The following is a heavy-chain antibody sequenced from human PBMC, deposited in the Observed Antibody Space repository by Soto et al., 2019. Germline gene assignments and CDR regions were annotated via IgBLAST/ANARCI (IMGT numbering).Heavy chain of an antibody. D-gene: IGHD6-19*01. CDR2: IIPIFGTA. J-gene: IGHJ4*02. V-gene: IGHV1-69*13. Sequence: SVKVSCKASGGTFSSYAISWVRQAPGQGLEWMGGIIPIFGTANYAQKFQGRVTITADESTSTAYMELSSLRSEDTAVYYCARTPPSPSGWYYFDYWGQGTLVTVSS. CDR1: GGTFSSYA. CDR3: ARTPPSPSGWYYFDY.